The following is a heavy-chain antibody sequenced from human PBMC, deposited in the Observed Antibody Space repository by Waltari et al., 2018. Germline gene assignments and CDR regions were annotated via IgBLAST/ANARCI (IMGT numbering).Heavy chain of an antibody. CDR1: GFTFSNFW. V-gene: IGHV3-7*04. CDR3: QRGDY. CDR2: INQDGSGE. Sequence: EVQLVESGGGLVQPGGPLRPSCAASGFTFSNFWMSWARQASGKGLEWVANINQDGSGEYYVDSVKGRFTISRDNARNSLYLQMNSLRAEDTAVYYCQRGDYWGQGTLVTVSS. J-gene: IGHJ4*02.